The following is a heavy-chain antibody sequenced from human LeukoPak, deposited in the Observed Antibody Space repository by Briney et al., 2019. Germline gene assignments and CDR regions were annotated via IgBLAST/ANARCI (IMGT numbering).Heavy chain of an antibody. Sequence: GGSLRLSCAGSGFTFSNYSINWVRQAPGKGLEWVSSISPSSHYIYYADSVKGRFTISRDNSKNTLYLQMNSLRAEDTAVYYCAKDVVPAAIRDAFDIWGQGTMVTVSS. CDR1: GFTFSNYS. D-gene: IGHD2-2*02. V-gene: IGHV3-21*04. CDR2: ISPSSHYI. CDR3: AKDVVPAAIRDAFDI. J-gene: IGHJ3*02.